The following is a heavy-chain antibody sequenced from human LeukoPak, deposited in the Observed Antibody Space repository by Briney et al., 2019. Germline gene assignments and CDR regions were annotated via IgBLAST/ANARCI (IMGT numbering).Heavy chain of an antibody. CDR1: GGSISSSSYY. J-gene: IGHJ6*03. Sequence: QPSETLSLTCTVSGGSISSSSYYWGWIRQPPGKGLEWIGSIYYSGSTYYNPSLKSRVTISVDTSKNQFSLKLSSVTAADTAVYYCARLSGETYYYYYYMDVWGKGTTVTVSS. D-gene: IGHD7-27*01. V-gene: IGHV4-39*01. CDR3: ARLSGETYYYYYYMDV. CDR2: IYYSGST.